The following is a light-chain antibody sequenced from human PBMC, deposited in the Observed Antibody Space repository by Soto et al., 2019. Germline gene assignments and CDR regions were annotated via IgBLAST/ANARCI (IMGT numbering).Light chain of an antibody. CDR2: YDD. CDR1: RSNIGDNA. V-gene: IGLV1-36*01. Sequence: QSVLTQPPSVSEAPRQRVTISCSGSRSNIGDNADNWYQQHPGKAPKLLIYYDDLLPSGVSDPFSGSKSGTSTSLAISGLQSEDEADYYCAAWDDSLNGVVFGGGTKLTVL. J-gene: IGLJ2*01. CDR3: AAWDDSLNGVV.